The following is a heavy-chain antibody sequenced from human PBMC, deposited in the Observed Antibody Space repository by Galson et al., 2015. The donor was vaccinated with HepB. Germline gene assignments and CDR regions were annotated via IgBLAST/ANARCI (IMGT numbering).Heavy chain of an antibody. V-gene: IGHV3-48*01. CDR3: ARDRVAVAGSYDY. D-gene: IGHD6-19*01. J-gene: IGHJ4*02. CDR1: GFTFSSYS. CDR2: ISSSSSTI. Sequence: SLRLSCAASGFTFSSYSMNWVRQAPGKGLEWVSYISSSSSTIYYADSVKGRFTISRDNAKNSLYLQMNSLRAEDTAVYYCARDRVAVAGSYDYWGQGTLVTVSS.